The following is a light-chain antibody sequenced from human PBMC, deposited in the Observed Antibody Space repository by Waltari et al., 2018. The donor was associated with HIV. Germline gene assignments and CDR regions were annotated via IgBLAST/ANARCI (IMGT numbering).Light chain of an antibody. CDR2: WAS. CDR3: QQYYNLLPT. CDR1: QNLLKSSNKKNH. J-gene: IGKJ3*01. V-gene: IGKV4-1*01. Sequence: DIVMTQSPDSLSVSLGERDTTCCKSTQNLLKSSNKKNHLAWYQQRPGQPPQLLISWASTRESGVPYRFSGSGSGTDFTLTISSLQAEDVAVYYCQQYYNLLPTFGPGTKVDIK.